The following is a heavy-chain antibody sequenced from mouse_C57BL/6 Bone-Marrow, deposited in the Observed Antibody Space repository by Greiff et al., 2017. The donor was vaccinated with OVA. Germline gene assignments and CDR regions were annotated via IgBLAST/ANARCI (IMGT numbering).Heavy chain of an antibody. CDR1: GFTFSSYA. D-gene: IGHD1-1*01. V-gene: IGHV5-4*01. CDR3: ARDEGSYYYGSSYGFFAY. Sequence: EVMLVESGGGLVKPGGSLKLSCAASGFTFSSYAMSWVRQTPEKRLEWVATISDGGSYTYYPANVKGRFTISRDNAKNNLYLQMSHLKSEDTAMYYCARDEGSYYYGSSYGFFAYWGQGTLVTVSA. J-gene: IGHJ3*01. CDR2: ISDGGSYT.